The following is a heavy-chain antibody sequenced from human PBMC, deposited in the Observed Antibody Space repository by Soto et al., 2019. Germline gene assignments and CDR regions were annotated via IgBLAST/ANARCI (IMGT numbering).Heavy chain of an antibody. D-gene: IGHD1-1*01. CDR3: ARELPQRQGRNMDV. V-gene: IGHV4-31*03. J-gene: IGHJ6*02. CDR1: GGSMTSGDQY. CDR2: INHRGSL. Sequence: SETLSLTCTVTGGSMTSGDQYWTWIRHRPGGGPEWFGYINHRGSLYYNPSLKSRVSMSVDTSKNQFSLDLSSVTAADTAVYYCARELPQRQGRNMDVWGQGTTVTVSS.